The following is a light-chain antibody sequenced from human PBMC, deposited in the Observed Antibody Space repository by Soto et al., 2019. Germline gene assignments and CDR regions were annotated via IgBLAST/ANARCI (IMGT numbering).Light chain of an antibody. J-gene: IGKJ2*01. Sequence: EIVMTQSPATLSVSPEERATLSCWASQSVGSNLAWYQQKPGQAPRLLIFDASTRATGIPARFSGSGSGTEVTLTISSLQSEDFAVYYCQSSNTWPYTFGQGTKLEI. V-gene: IGKV3-15*01. CDR3: QSSNTWPYT. CDR1: QSVGSN. CDR2: DAS.